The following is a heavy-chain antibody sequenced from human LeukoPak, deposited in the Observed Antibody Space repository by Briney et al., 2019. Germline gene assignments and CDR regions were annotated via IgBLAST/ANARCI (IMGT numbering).Heavy chain of an antibody. D-gene: IGHD1-26*01. CDR3: ARAREWELNFDY. J-gene: IGHJ4*02. CDR1: GFTFSDYT. Sequence: GGSLRLSCAASGFTFSDYTMNWVRQAPGKGLEWVSYISSSGSTIYYADSVKGRFTISRDNAKNSLYLQMNSLRAEDTAVYYCARAREWELNFDYWGQGTLVTVSS. CDR2: ISSSGSTI. V-gene: IGHV3-11*01.